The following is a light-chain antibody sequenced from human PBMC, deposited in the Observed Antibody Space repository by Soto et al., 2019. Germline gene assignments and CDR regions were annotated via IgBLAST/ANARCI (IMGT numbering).Light chain of an antibody. CDR2: GAS. V-gene: IGKV3-15*01. J-gene: IGKJ1*01. CDR1: QSVSSN. CDR3: QQYNIWPRT. Sequence: EIVMTQSPATLSVSQGERATLSCRASQSVSSNLAWYQHKPGQAPRLLIHGASTRATGVPARFSGSGSGTEFTLTISSLQSEDFAVYYCQQYNIWPRTFGQGTEV.